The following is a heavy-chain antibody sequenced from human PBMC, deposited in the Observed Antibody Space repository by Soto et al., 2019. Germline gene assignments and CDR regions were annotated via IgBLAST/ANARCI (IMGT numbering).Heavy chain of an antibody. Sequence: SETLSLTCTVSGGSITSSSYYWGWIRQPPGKGLEWIGSIYYSGSTYYNPSLKSRVTISVDTSKNQFSLKLSSVTAADTAVYYCATQEVGGTYVYTFDPWGQGTLVTVS. J-gene: IGHJ5*02. V-gene: IGHV4-39*01. CDR2: IYYSGST. CDR3: ATQEVGGTYVYTFDP. CDR1: GGSITSSSYY. D-gene: IGHD1-26*01.